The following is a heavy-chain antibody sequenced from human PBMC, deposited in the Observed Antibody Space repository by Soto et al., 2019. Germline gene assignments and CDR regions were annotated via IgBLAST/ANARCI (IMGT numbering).Heavy chain of an antibody. CDR1: GGSLTSGGYY. Sequence: QVQLQESGPGLVKPSQTLSLTCTVSGGSLTSGGYYWSWIRQHPGKGLEWIGYIYHSGSTYYNQSMKSRVTPSVAPAENQFSLKLSSVTAADPAVSYCAKSRLAQYFFDSWGQGTLVSVSS. V-gene: IGHV4-31*03. CDR3: AKSRLAQYFFDS. CDR2: IYHSGST. J-gene: IGHJ4*02.